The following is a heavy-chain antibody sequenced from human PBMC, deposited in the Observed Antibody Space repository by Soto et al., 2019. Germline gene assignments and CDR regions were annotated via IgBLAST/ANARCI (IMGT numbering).Heavy chain of an antibody. V-gene: IGHV3-23*01. CDR2: ISGSGGST. D-gene: IGHD6-13*01. J-gene: IGHJ6*02. CDR1: GFTFSSYA. Sequence: GGSLRLSCAASGFTFSSYAMSWVRQAPGKGLEWVSAISGSGGSTYYADSVKGRFTISRDNSKNTLYLQMNSLRAEDTAVYYCAKDSIAAALYYYGMDVWGQGTTVTVSS. CDR3: AKDSIAAALYYYGMDV.